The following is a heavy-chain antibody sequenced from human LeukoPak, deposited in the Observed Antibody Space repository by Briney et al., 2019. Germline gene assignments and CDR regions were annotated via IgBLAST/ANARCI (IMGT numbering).Heavy chain of an antibody. D-gene: IGHD6-13*01. CDR1: GFTFSSYG. Sequence: GGSLGLSCAASGFTFSSYGMHWVRQAPGKGLEWVAVIWYDGSNKYYADSVKGRFTISRDNSKNTLYLQMNSLRAEDTAVYYCARDLGSSSLYYFDYWGQGTLVTVSS. CDR3: ARDLGSSSLYYFDY. V-gene: IGHV3-33*01. J-gene: IGHJ4*02. CDR2: IWYDGSNK.